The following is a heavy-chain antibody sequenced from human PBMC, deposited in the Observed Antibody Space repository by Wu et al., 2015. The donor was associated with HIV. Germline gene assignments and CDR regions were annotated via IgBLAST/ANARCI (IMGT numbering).Heavy chain of an antibody. J-gene: IGHJ3*02. V-gene: IGHV1-8*01. D-gene: IGHD3-22*01. CDR1: GYTFTSYD. Sequence: QVQLVQSGAEVKKPGASVKVSCKASGYTFTSYDINWVRQATGQGLEWMGWMNPNSGNTGYAQKFQGRVTMTRNTSISTAYMELSSLRSEDTAVYYCARDLYYYDSSGQNGVAFDIWGQGTMVTVSS. CDR2: MNPNSGNT. CDR3: ARDLYYYDSSGQNGVAFDI.